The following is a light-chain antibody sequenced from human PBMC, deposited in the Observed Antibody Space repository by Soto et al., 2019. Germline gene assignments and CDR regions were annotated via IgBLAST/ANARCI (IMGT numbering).Light chain of an antibody. J-gene: IGLJ1*01. CDR1: SSNIGAGYD. V-gene: IGLV1-40*01. Sequence: QSLLTQPPAVSGAPVQRVTTSCTGSSSNIGAGYDVHWYQQLPGTAPKLLIYANNNRPSGVPDRFAGSKSGTSVSLAITGLQSDDEADYYCQSYDSSLSGYVFGAGTKVTVL. CDR2: ANN. CDR3: QSYDSSLSGYV.